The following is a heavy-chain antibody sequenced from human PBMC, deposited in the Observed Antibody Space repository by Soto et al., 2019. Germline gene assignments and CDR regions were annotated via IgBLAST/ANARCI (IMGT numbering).Heavy chain of an antibody. Sequence: GGSLRLSCATSVFTFSDYYMSLIRQAPGKGLECVSYIGTRGNNKYYADSVRGRFTISRDNAKNSLYLQMNSLRADDTAVYYCARDGTEYYGEYYEYWGQGITVTLSS. CDR1: VFTFSDYY. CDR3: ARDGTEYYGEYYEY. J-gene: IGHJ4*02. D-gene: IGHD4-17*01. CDR2: IGTRGNNK. V-gene: IGHV3-11*01.